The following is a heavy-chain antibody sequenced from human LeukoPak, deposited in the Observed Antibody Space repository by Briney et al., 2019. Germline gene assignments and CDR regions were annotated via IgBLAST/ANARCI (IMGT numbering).Heavy chain of an antibody. Sequence: SETLSLTCTVSGFTISSYYWSWIRQPPGKGLEWIGYIYYSGSTNYNPSLKSRVTISVDTSKNQFSLKLSSVTTADTAVYYCVATALRRRKDYYGMDVWGKGTTVTVSS. J-gene: IGHJ6*04. CDR1: GFTISSYY. D-gene: IGHD4-17*01. CDR2: IYYSGST. V-gene: IGHV4-59*01. CDR3: VATALRRRKDYYGMDV.